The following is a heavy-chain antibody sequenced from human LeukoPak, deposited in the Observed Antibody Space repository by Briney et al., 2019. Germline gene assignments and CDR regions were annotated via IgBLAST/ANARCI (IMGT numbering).Heavy chain of an antibody. D-gene: IGHD3-3*01. J-gene: IGHJ4*02. Sequence: GGSLRLSCAASGFTFSTYAIHWVRQAPGKGLEWVAVISYDGSNKYYVDSVKGRFTIARDNSKNTVYLQMNSLRAEDMAVYYCAREEWYYFDYWGQGTLVTVSP. CDR2: ISYDGSNK. CDR1: GFTFSTYA. V-gene: IGHV3-30-3*01. CDR3: AREEWYYFDY.